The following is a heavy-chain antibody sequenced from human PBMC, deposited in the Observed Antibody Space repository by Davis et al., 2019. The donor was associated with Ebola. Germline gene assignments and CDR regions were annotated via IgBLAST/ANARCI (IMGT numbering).Heavy chain of an antibody. CDR1: GFTFSSYG. D-gene: IGHD5/OR15-5a*01. V-gene: IGHV3-21*01. CDR3: ARVADRVYGDDAFDI. Sequence: PGGSLRLSCAASGFTFSSYGMHWVRQAPGKGLEWVSSISSSSSYIYYADSVKGRFTISRDNAKNSLYLQMNSLRAEDTAVYYCARVADRVYGDDAFDIWGQGTMVTVSS. CDR2: ISSSSSYI. J-gene: IGHJ3*02.